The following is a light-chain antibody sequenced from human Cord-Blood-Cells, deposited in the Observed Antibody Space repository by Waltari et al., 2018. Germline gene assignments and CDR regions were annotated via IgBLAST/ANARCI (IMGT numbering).Light chain of an antibody. CDR3: SSYTSSSTLYV. Sequence: QSALTQPASVSGSPAQSITLSCTGTSSDVGGYNYVSWYQHPPGKAPKLMIYDVSNRPSGVSNRFSGSKSGNTASLTISGLQAEDEADYYCSSYTSSSTLYVFGTGTKVTVL. CDR1: SSDVGGYNY. J-gene: IGLJ1*01. CDR2: DVS. V-gene: IGLV2-14*03.